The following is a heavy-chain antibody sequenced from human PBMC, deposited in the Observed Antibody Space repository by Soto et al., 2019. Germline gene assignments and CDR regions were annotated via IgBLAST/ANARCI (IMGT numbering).Heavy chain of an antibody. CDR2: IVPMFAAP. V-gene: IGHV1-69*12. J-gene: IGHJ6*02. CDR1: GGTFSSFA. D-gene: IGHD3-16*01. CDR3: ARARVMRGNAYYDGMDV. Sequence: QVLLVQSGAEVKKPGSSVRVSCKTSGGTFSSFAISWVRLAPEQGLEWMGVIVPMFAAPTYAQKFQGRVSITADESSRTAYMELSRLRSEDTAVYYCARARVMRGNAYYDGMDVWGQGTTVTVSS.